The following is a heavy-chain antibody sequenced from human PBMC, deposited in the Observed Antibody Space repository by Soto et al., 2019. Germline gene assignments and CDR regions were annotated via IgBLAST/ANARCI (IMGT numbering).Heavy chain of an antibody. CDR1: GGSISSGDYY. V-gene: IGHV4-30-4*01. CDR3: ARVEYYYGMDV. J-gene: IGHJ6*02. Sequence: PSETLSLTCTVSGGSISSGDYYWSWIRQPPGKGLEWIGYIYYSGSTYYNPSLKSRVTISVDTSKNQFSLKLSSVTAADTVVYYCARVEYYYGMDVWGQGTTVTVSS. CDR2: IYYSGST.